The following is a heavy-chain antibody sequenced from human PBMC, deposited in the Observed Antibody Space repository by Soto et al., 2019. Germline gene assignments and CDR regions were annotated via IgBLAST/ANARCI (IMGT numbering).Heavy chain of an antibody. CDR2: ISPKSGGT. J-gene: IGHJ5*02. V-gene: IGHV1-2*02. Sequence: QVQLVQSGAEVKKPGASVKVSCEASGYSFIDYYIHWVRQAPGQGFAWMGRISPKSGGTHYAQKFEGRVTLSWDTSLNTAYMVLSSLKSDYTSVYYCARTSGYISDCYFLYLCGQGNRVTVAS. CDR1: GYSFIDYY. D-gene: IGHD2-21*02. CDR3: ARTSGYISDCYFLYL.